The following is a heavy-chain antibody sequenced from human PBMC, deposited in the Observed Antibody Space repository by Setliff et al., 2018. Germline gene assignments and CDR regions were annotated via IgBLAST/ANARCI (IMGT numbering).Heavy chain of an antibody. CDR1: GYTFTGYY. CDR3: ARDGGGDSDAFDI. J-gene: IGHJ3*02. CDR2: INPSSGAT. V-gene: IGHV1-2*06. D-gene: IGHD3-16*01. Sequence: ASVKVSCKASGYTFTGYYMYWVRQAPGQGFEWMGRINPSSGATIYAQKFQGRVTMTSDTSISTAYMELGRLRSDDTAVYFCARDGGGDSDAFDIWGQGTMVTVSS.